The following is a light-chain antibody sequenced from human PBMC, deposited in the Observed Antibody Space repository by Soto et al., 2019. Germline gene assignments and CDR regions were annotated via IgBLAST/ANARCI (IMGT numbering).Light chain of an antibody. J-gene: IGKJ4*01. V-gene: IGKV3-15*01. CDR3: QQYNFWPPLT. CDR1: QSVNSN. Sequence: EIGMTQSPATLSVSPGERATLSCRASQSVNSNFAWYRQKPGQAPRLLISDASTRATGVPARFSGSGSWTEFTLTISSLQSEDSVIYYCQQYNFWPPLTFSGGTKVEIK. CDR2: DAS.